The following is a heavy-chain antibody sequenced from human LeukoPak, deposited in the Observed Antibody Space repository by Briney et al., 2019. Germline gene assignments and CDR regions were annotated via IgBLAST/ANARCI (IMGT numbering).Heavy chain of an antibody. J-gene: IGHJ3*02. Sequence: ASVKVSCKASGYRFTSYGIIWVRQAPGQRLEWMGGISAHNGNTNYGQKLQGRVTMTTDTSTSTAYMELRSLRSDDTAVYYCARGDDYGDYLSAFDIWGQGTMVTVSS. V-gene: IGHV1-18*04. CDR3: ARGDDYGDYLSAFDI. D-gene: IGHD4-17*01. CDR2: ISAHNGNT. CDR1: GYRFTSYG.